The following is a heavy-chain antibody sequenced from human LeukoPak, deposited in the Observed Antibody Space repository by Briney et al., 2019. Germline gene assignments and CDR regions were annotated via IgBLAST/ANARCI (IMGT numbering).Heavy chain of an antibody. J-gene: IGHJ4*02. CDR2: IYSDGTT. CDR1: GFSVSNNY. CDR3: ARLFGGRGVIRHFDC. Sequence: PGGSLRLSCAASGFSVSNNYISWVRQAPGHRLKWVLVIYSDGTTYYADSVQGRFTISRDNSKNTLYLQMDSLTTEDTAVYYCARLFGGRGVIRHFDCWGQGTLVTVSS. D-gene: IGHD3-10*01. V-gene: IGHV3-53*01.